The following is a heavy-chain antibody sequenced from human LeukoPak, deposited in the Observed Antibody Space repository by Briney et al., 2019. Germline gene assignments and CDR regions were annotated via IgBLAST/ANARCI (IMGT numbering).Heavy chain of an antibody. J-gene: IGHJ4*02. Sequence: PGGSLRLSCSGAGFTFRDSAFHWVRQAPGKGLEWVAVISDDGSKRFYADSVKGRFTISRDNSKNTLYLQMNSLGAEDTAVYYCAKDGMATVSYYFDYWGQGTLVTVSS. D-gene: IGHD5-24*01. CDR1: GFTFRDSA. V-gene: IGHV3-30*04. CDR2: ISDDGSKR. CDR3: AKDGMATVSYYFDY.